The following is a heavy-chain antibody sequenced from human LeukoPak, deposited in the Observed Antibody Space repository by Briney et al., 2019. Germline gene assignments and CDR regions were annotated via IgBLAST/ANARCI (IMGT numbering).Heavy chain of an antibody. J-gene: IGHJ4*02. CDR3: ARARIAAAGTVDY. D-gene: IGHD6-13*01. CDR2: ISSSSSYI. V-gene: IGHV3-21*01. CDR1: GFTFSSYS. Sequence: KPGGSLRLSCAASGFTFSSYSMNWVRQAPGKGLEWVSSISSSSSYIYYADSVKGRFTISRDNAKNSLYLQMNSLRAEDTAVYYCARARIAAAGTVDYWGQGTLVTVSS.